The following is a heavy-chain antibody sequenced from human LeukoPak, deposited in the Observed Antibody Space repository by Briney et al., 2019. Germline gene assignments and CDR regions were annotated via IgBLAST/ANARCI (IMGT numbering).Heavy chain of an antibody. CDR1: GGSISSYY. J-gene: IGHJ4*02. CDR3: ARQIASAGTAGFDF. CDR2: IYSTGST. V-gene: IGHV4-4*07. Sequence: SETLSLTCTVSGGSISSYYWSWIRQPAGKGLEWIGRIYSTGSTNYNPSLKGRVTMSVDTSKNQYSLRLRSVTAADTAVYYCARQIASAGTAGFDFWGQGALVTVYS. D-gene: IGHD6-13*01.